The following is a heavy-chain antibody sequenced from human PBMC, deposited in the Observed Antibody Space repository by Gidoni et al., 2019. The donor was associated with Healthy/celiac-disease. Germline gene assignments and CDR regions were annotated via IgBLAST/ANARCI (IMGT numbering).Heavy chain of an antibody. D-gene: IGHD2-2*02. CDR1: GGTFSSYA. V-gene: IGHV1-69*06. CDR3: ARDRVVCSTSCYSYYYYGMDV. CDR2: IIPIFGTA. Sequence: QVQLVQSGAEVKKPGSSVKVSCKASGGTFSSYAISWVRQAPGQGLEWMGGIIPIFGTANYAQKFQGRVTITADKSTSTAYMELSSLRSEDTAVYYCARDRVVCSTSCYSYYYYGMDVWGQGTTVTVSS. J-gene: IGHJ6*02.